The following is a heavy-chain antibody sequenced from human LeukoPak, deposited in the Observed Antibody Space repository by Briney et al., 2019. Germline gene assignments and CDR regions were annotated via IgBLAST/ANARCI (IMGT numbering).Heavy chain of an antibody. J-gene: IGHJ5*02. V-gene: IGHV3-21*01. CDR3: ARDGVGGFDP. D-gene: IGHD3-16*01. CDR1: GFTFSSYS. Sequence: GGSLRLSCAASGFTFSSYSMNWVRQAPGEGLEWVSSISSSSSYIYYADSVKGRFTISRDNAKNSLYLQMNSLRAEDTAVYYCARDGVGGFDPWGQGTLVTVSS. CDR2: ISSSSSYI.